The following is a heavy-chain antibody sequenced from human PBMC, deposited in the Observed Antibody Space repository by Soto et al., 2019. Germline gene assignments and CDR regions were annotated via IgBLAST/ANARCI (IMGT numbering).Heavy chain of an antibody. V-gene: IGHV3-30-3*01. CDR2: ISYDGSNK. J-gene: IGHJ4*02. D-gene: IGHD3-10*01. CDR1: GFTFSSYA. Sequence: LRLSCAASGFTFSSYAMHWVRQAPGKGLEWVAVISYDGSNKYYADSVKGRFTISRDNSKNTLYLQMNSLRAEDTAVYYCARDSGDYWGQGTLVTVSS. CDR3: ARDSGDY.